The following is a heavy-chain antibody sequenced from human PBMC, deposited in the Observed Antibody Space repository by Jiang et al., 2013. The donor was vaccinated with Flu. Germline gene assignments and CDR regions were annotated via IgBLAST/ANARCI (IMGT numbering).Heavy chain of an antibody. CDR3: ARDSPYCTGISCYFDS. D-gene: IGHD2-8*02. Sequence: VSCKASGGTFSSYAFSWCDRPLDKGLSGWRDHPSLGSSTYAQKFQGRVTISADEDTTTVHMELRSLGSEDTALYYCARDSPYCTGISCYFDSWGQGTLVTVSS. CDR2: HPSLGSS. V-gene: IGHV1-69*01. CDR1: GGTFSSYA. J-gene: IGHJ4*02.